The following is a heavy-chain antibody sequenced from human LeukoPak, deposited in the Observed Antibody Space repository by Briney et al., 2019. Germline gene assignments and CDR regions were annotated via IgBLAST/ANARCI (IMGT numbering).Heavy chain of an antibody. CDR3: ASRERVSVVVPAAIVAGGYYYGMDV. CDR2: INPNSGGA. D-gene: IGHD2-2*02. Sequence: GASVKVSCKASGYTFTGYYMHWVRQAPGQGLEWMGWINPNSGGANYAQKFQGRVTMTRDTFISTAYMELSRLRSDDTAVYYCASRERVSVVVPAAIVAGGYYYGMDVWGQGTTVTVSS. CDR1: GYTFTGYY. V-gene: IGHV1-2*02. J-gene: IGHJ6*02.